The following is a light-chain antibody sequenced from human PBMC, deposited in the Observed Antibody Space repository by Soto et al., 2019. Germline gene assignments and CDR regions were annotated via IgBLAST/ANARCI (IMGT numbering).Light chain of an antibody. V-gene: IGLV2-14*01. CDR3: SSYTTSSTYV. J-gene: IGLJ1*01. CDR1: SSDGGGYNY. Sequence: QSALTQPASVSGSPGQSITISCTGTSSDGGGYNYVSWYQQHPGKAPKLMIYDVSYRPSGVSNRFSGSKPGNTGSLTISGLQAEDEADYYCSSYTTSSTYVFGPGTKLTVL. CDR2: DVS.